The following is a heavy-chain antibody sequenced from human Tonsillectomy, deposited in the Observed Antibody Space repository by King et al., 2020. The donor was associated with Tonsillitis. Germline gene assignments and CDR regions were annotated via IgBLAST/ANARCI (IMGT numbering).Heavy chain of an antibody. J-gene: IGHJ2*01. CDR1: GFTFSSYA. CDR3: AKDLIIPVGATPADNWYFDL. D-gene: IGHD1-26*01. V-gene: IGHV3-23*04. Sequence: VQLVESGGGLVQPGGSLRLSCAASGFTFSSYAMSWVRQAPGKGLEWVSAISGSGGSTYYADSVKGRFTISRDNSKNTLYLQMNSLRAEDTAVYYCAKDLIIPVGATPADNWYFDLWGRGTLVTVSS. CDR2: ISGSGGST.